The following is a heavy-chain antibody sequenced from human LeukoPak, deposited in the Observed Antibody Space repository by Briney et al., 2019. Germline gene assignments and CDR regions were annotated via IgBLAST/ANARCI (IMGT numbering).Heavy chain of an antibody. CDR1: GGSISSSSYY. Sequence: SETLSLTCTVSGGSISSSSYYWGWIRQAPGKGLEWIGSVYYTGASYYNPSLKSRVTISIDTSKNHFSLNLTSVTAADTAVYYCARGAPPQIWGQGALVTVSS. V-gene: IGHV4-39*07. CDR2: VYYTGAS. J-gene: IGHJ4*02. CDR3: ARGAPPQI.